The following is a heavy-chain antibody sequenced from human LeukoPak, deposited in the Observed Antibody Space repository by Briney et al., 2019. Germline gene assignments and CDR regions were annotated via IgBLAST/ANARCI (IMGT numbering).Heavy chain of an antibody. CDR3: ASGYCSGGSCYFDY. CDR2: IYYSGST. Sequence: SETLSLTCTVSGGSISTFYWSWIRQPPGKGLEWIGYIYYSGSTNYNPSLKSRVSISVDTSKKQDSLKLSSVTAADAAVYYCASGYCSGGSCYFDYWGQGTLVTVSS. D-gene: IGHD2-15*01. J-gene: IGHJ4*02. CDR1: GGSISTFY. V-gene: IGHV4-59*01.